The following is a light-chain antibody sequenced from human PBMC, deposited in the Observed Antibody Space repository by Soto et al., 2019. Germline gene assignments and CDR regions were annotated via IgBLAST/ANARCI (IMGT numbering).Light chain of an antibody. Sequence: IQMNQSPSTLSASVGYSVTLTCGASQSVSGWLAWYQQKPGKAPNLLIYDASSLESGVPSRFSVSGSGTEYTLTISSLKNDDFATYYCQQYNSYSLTFCQGTKVDI. V-gene: IGKV1-5*01. CDR2: DAS. J-gene: IGKJ1*01. CDR1: QSVSGW. CDR3: QQYNSYSLT.